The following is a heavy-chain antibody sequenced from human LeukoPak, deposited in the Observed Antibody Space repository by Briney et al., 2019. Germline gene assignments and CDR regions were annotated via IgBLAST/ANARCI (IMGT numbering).Heavy chain of an antibody. CDR1: GFTFDDYG. D-gene: IGHD3-22*01. V-gene: IGHV3-20*04. J-gene: IGHJ5*01. CDR2: INWNGAST. Sequence: RPGGSLRLSCAASGFTFDDYGMTWVRQAPGKGLEWVSGINWNGASTGYADSVQGRFTISRDNAKNSLYLQMNSLRAEDTALYYCARGREDYDSGGYYLLFDFWGQGTLVTVSS. CDR3: ARGREDYDSGGYYLLFDF.